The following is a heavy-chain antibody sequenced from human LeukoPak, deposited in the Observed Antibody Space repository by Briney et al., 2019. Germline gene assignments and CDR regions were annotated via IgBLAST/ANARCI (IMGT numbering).Heavy chain of an antibody. J-gene: IGHJ5*02. CDR3: AKDKPTARLLWPNWFDP. V-gene: IGHV3-23*01. CDR2: ISGNGIST. Sequence: PGGSLRLSCAASGFTFSSFALSWVRQAPGKGLEWVSTISGNGISTFYADSVKGRFTISRDNSKNTLYLQMNSLRAEDTAVYYCAKDKPTARLLWPNWFDPWGQGTLVTVSS. D-gene: IGHD3-10*01. CDR1: GFTFSSFA.